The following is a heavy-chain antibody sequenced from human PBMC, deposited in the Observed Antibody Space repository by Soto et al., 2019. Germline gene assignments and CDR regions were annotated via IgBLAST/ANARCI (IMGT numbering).Heavy chain of an antibody. CDR2: IYSGGST. V-gene: IGHV3-53*01. Sequence: GGSLRLSCAASGLTVSSSYMSWVRQAPGKGLEWVSVIYSGGSTFYADSVKGRFTISRDNSKNTPFLQMNSLRAEDSAVYYCVRVYEMAGITRAFDYWGQGTLVTVSS. CDR3: VRVYEMAGITRAFDY. J-gene: IGHJ4*02. CDR1: GLTVSSSY. D-gene: IGHD6-19*01.